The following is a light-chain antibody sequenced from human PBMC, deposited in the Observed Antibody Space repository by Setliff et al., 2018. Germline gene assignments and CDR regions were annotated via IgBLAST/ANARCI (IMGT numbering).Light chain of an antibody. J-gene: IGLJ1*01. CDR3: SSYTSNSTYV. CDR1: SSDIGGYKY. CDR2: EVS. Sequence: QSVLTQPPSASGSPGQSVTISCTGTSSDIGGYKYVSWHQQHPGKAPKLMIFEVSKRPSGVPDRFSGSKSGNTASLTISGLQPEDDADYYCSSYTSNSTYVFGTGTKVTVL. V-gene: IGLV2-8*01.